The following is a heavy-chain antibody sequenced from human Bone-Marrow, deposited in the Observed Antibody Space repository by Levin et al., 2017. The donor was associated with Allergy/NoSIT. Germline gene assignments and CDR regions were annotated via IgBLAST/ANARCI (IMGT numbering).Heavy chain of an antibody. CDR2: ISYDGSNK. J-gene: IGHJ4*02. CDR1: GFTFSSYG. D-gene: IGHD3-3*01. Sequence: PGGSLRLSCAASGFTFSSYGMHWVRQAPGKGLEWVAVISYDGSNKYYADSVKGRFTISRDNSKNTLYLQMNSLRAEDTAVYYCAKDSGLEWLAFDYWGQGTLVTVSS. V-gene: IGHV3-30*18. CDR3: AKDSGLEWLAFDY.